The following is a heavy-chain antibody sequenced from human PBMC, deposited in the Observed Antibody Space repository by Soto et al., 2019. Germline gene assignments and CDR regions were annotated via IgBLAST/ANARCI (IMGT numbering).Heavy chain of an antibody. CDR2: ILVGGST. Sequence: GGSLRLSCAVSGFICSSYDMSWVRQAPGKGLAWVSTILVGGSTHYEDSVQGRFTISRDTSKNTVYLHMNSLTAGDTAVYYCAKATATGGGDFEIYGQGTMVTVSS. CDR3: AKATATGGGDFEI. V-gene: IGHV3-23*01. D-gene: IGHD2-8*02. CDR1: GFICSSYD. J-gene: IGHJ3*02.